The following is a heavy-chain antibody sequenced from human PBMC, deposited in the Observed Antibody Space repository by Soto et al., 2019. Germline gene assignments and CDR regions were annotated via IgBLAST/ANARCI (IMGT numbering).Heavy chain of an antibody. Sequence: GGSLRLSCAASGVTFSGSAMHGVRQASGKGLEWVGRIRSKANSYATAYAASVKGRFTIPRDDSKNTAYLQMNSLKTEDTAVYYCTSRPVDGDYFEYFQHWGQGTLVTVSS. V-gene: IGHV3-73*01. CDR3: TSRPVDGDYFEYFQH. D-gene: IGHD4-17*01. CDR1: GVTFSGSA. CDR2: IRSKANSYAT. J-gene: IGHJ1*01.